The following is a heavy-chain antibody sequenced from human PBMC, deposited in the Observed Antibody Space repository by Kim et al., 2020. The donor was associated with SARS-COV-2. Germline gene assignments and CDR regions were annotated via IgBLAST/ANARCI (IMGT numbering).Heavy chain of an antibody. Sequence: ASVKVSCKASGYTFTSYYIHWVRQAPGQGLEWMGIINPSRGSTTYAQKFQGRVTMPRDTSTSTVYMELSSLRSEDTAVYYCARGPAYDILTGFPSIDYWGQGTLVTVSS. CDR3: ARGPAYDILTGFPSIDY. V-gene: IGHV1-46*01. J-gene: IGHJ4*02. CDR2: INPSRGST. CDR1: GYTFTSYY. D-gene: IGHD3-9*01.